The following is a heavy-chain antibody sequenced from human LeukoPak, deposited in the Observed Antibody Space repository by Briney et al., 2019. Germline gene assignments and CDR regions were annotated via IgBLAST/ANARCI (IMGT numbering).Heavy chain of an antibody. CDR1: GGSISSSSYY. V-gene: IGHV4-39*01. CDR2: IYYSGST. CDR3: ARQEGKPPNYYVSWFDP. J-gene: IGHJ5*02. Sequence: SETLSLTCTVSGGSISSSSYYWGWIRQPPGKGLEWIGSIYYSGSTYYNPSLKSRVTISVDTSKNQFSLKLSSVTAADTAVYYCARQEGKPPNYYVSWFDPWGQGTLVTVSS. D-gene: IGHD3-10*02.